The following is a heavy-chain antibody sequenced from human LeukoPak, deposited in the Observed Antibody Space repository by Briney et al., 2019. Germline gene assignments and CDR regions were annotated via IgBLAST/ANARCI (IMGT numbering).Heavy chain of an antibody. Sequence: PGGSLRHSCAASGFPFNNRAMHWVRQAPGKGLGWVAVISYDGTNKYYTDAVKGRFTVSRDNSKDMLYLQMNSLRAEDTAVYYCARDCCGEWYFFDLWGQGALVTVCS. V-gene: IGHV3-30-3*01. D-gene: IGHD3-10*01. CDR3: ARDCCGEWYFFDL. CDR1: GFPFNNRA. CDR2: ISYDGTNK. J-gene: IGHJ4*02.